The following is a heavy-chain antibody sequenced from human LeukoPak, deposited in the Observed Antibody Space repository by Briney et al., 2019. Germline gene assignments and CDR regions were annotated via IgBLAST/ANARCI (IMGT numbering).Heavy chain of an antibody. CDR1: GFTFSSYG. V-gene: IGHV3-33*01. CDR2: IWYDGSNK. D-gene: IGHD4-17*01. J-gene: IGHJ6*02. CDR3: ARAYGDTSYYYFGMDV. Sequence: GGSLRLSCAAPGFTFSSYGMHWVRPAPGKGLEWVAVIWYDGSNKYYADSVKGRFTISTDNSKNTLYLQMNSLRAEDTAVYYCARAYGDTSYYYFGMDVWGQRTTVTVSS.